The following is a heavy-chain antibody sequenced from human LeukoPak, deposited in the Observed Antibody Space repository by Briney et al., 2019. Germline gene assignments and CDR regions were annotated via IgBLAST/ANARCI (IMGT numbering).Heavy chain of an antibody. J-gene: IGHJ4*02. D-gene: IGHD6-19*01. CDR3: ARDLRVSRVAVAGMGDSY. V-gene: IGHV1-18*04. CDR1: GYTFTSYG. Sequence: ASVKVSYEASGYTFTSYGISWVRQAPGQGLEWMRWISAYNGNTNYAQKLQGRVTMTTDTSTSTAYMELRSLRSDDTAVYYCARDLRVSRVAVAGMGDSYWGQGTLVTVSS. CDR2: ISAYNGNT.